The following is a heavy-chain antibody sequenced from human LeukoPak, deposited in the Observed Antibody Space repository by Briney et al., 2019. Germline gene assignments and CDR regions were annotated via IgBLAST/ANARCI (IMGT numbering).Heavy chain of an antibody. CDR2: IWYDGRNK. J-gene: IGHJ1*01. CDR1: GFTFSSYG. D-gene: IGHD1-26*01. V-gene: IGHV3-33*01. Sequence: HPGRSLRLSCAASGFTFSSYGMHWVRQAPGKGLEWVAVIWYDGRNKYYADSVKGRFSISRDNSRNTLYLQMNSLRVDDTAVYYCARELAVGAITEYFQDWGQGTLVTVSS. CDR3: ARELAVGAITEYFQD.